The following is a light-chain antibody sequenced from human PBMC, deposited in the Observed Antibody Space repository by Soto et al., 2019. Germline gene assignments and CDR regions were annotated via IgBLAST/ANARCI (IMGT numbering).Light chain of an antibody. J-gene: IGKJ4*01. CDR3: QQSYGTPIT. CDR2: AAS. CDR1: QSISNN. Sequence: DIEMTQSPSSLSASVGDRVTIACRASQSISNNLNWYQHKPGKVPKLLIYAASSLQSGVPTRFSGSGSGTDFTLTISSLQPEDFATYYCQQSYGTPITFGGGTKVEIK. V-gene: IGKV1-39*01.